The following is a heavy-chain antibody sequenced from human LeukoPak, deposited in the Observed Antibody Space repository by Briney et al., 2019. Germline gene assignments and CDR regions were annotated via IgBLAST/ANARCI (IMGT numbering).Heavy chain of an antibody. D-gene: IGHD3-22*01. Sequence: GGSLRLSCAASGFTLSGHGMHWVRQAPGKGLEWVAFISYDGSNKFHSDSVKGRFTISRDNSKNTLYLQMNSLRVEDTAVYYCAGDTSGYYYFDYWGQGTLVTVSS. CDR3: AGDTSGYYYFDY. CDR2: ISYDGSNK. V-gene: IGHV3-30*03. J-gene: IGHJ4*02. CDR1: GFTLSGHG.